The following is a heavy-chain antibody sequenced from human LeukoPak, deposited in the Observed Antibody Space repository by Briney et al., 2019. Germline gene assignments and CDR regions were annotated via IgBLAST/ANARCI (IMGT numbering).Heavy chain of an antibody. Sequence: ASVKVSCKASAYTFSSYLLHWVRQAPGQGLDWMGTIDPSGGSTVYAQKLQGRVTMTTDTSTSTAYMELRSLRSDDTAVYYCARGGTGSSGFDYWGQGTLVTVSS. CDR1: AYTFSSYL. CDR3: ARGGTGSSGFDY. J-gene: IGHJ4*02. D-gene: IGHD6-25*01. CDR2: IDPSGGST. V-gene: IGHV1-46*01.